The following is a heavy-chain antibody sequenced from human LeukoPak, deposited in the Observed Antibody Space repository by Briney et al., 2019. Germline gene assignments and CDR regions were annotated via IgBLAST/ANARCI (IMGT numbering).Heavy chain of an antibody. Sequence: SETLSLTCAVYGGSFSGYYWSWIRQPPGKGLEWIGEISHSGSTNYNPSLKSRVTISVNTSKNQFSLKLSSVTAADTAVYYCARRALLGYCSSTRCLSFDPWGQGTLVTVSS. CDR1: GGSFSGYY. J-gene: IGHJ5*02. CDR3: ARRALLGYCSSTRCLSFDP. CDR2: ISHSGST. D-gene: IGHD2-2*01. V-gene: IGHV4-34*01.